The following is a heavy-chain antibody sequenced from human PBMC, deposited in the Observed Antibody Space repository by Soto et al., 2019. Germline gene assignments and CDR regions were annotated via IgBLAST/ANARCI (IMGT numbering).Heavy chain of an antibody. V-gene: IGHV4-39*01. CDR2: IYYSGST. CDR3: ARHGKGGVLRYFDWLPHYYYGMDV. D-gene: IGHD3-9*01. CDR1: GGSISSSSYY. Sequence: SETLSLTCTVSGGSISSSSYYWGWIRQPPGKGLERIGSIYYSGSTYYNTSLKSRVTISVDTSKNQFSLKLSSVTAADTAVYYCARHGKGGVLRYFDWLPHYYYGMDVWGQGTTVTVSS. J-gene: IGHJ6*02.